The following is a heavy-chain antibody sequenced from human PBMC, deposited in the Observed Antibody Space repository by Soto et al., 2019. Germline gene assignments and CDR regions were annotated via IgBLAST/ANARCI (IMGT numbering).Heavy chain of an antibody. Sequence: ASVKVSCKAPGYTFTDYYMHWVRQAPGQGLEWMGWINPNSGGTNYAQKFQDWVTMTRDRSISTAYMELSSLRSDDTAVYYCARDQGDRTRSNYYGMDVWGQGTTVTVSS. CDR1: GYTFTDYY. CDR3: ARDQGDRTRSNYYGMDV. CDR2: INPNSGGT. D-gene: IGHD2-15*01. V-gene: IGHV1-2*04. J-gene: IGHJ6*02.